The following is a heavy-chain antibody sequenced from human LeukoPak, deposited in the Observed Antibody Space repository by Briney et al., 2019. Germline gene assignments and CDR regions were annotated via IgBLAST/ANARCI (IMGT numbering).Heavy chain of an antibody. J-gene: IGHJ6*03. CDR3: ARVNGNYGYYYYMDV. D-gene: IGHD1-7*01. Sequence: ASVKVSCKASGYRFTGCYMHWVRQAPGQGLEWMGWINPNSGGTNYAQKFQGRVTMTRDTSISTAYMELGRLRSDDTAVYYCARVNGNYGYYYYMDVWGKGTTVTVSS. V-gene: IGHV1-2*02. CDR1: GYRFTGCY. CDR2: INPNSGGT.